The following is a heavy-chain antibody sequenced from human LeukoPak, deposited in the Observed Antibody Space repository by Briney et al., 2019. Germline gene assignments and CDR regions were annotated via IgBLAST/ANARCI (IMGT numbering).Heavy chain of an antibody. CDR1: GFTFSSYS. Sequence: GGSLRLSCAASGFTFSSYSTNWVRQAPGKGLEWVSSISSSSSYIYYADSVKGRFTISRDNAKNSLYLQMNSLRAEDTAVYYCAKDKYNFWSGSNYYYMDVWGKGTTVTVSS. V-gene: IGHV3-21*04. CDR2: ISSSSSYI. CDR3: AKDKYNFWSGSNYYYMDV. D-gene: IGHD3-3*01. J-gene: IGHJ6*03.